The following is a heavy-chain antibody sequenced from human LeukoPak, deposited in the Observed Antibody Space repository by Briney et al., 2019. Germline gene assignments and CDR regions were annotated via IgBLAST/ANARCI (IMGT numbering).Heavy chain of an antibody. V-gene: IGHV4-59*01. CDR1: GGFISSYY. Sequence: SETLSLTCTVSGGFISSYYWSWIRQPPGKGLEWIGYIYYSGSTNYNPSLKSRVTISVDTSKNQFSLKLSSVTAADTAVYYCARDRRVAVAGDEYYYYGMDVWGQGTTVTVSS. J-gene: IGHJ6*02. D-gene: IGHD6-19*01. CDR3: ARDRRVAVAGDEYYYYGMDV. CDR2: IYYSGST.